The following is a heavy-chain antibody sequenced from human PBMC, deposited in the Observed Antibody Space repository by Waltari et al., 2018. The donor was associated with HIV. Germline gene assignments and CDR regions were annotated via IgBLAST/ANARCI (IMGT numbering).Heavy chain of an antibody. CDR3: ARQGVVVITPRRDFYYGLDV. CDR2: IYTTGST. V-gene: IGHV4-4*07. Sequence: QVQLLASGPGLVKPSETLSLTCTVSGASISGYFWSWSRQPAGKGREWIGRIYTTGSTNYNPSLKSRVTMSVDTSKNQFSLNLTSVTAADTAVYYCARQGVVVITPRRDFYYGLDVWGQGTTVAVSS. J-gene: IGHJ6*02. CDR1: GASISGYF. D-gene: IGHD3-22*01.